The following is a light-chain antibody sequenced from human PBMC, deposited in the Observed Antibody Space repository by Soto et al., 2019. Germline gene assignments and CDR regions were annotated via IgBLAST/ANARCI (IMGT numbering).Light chain of an antibody. J-gene: IGKJ1*01. Sequence: EIVMTQSPATLSVSPGERATLSCRASQSVSSNLAWYQQKPGQAPRLLIYGASTRATGIPARFSGSGSGTEFTLTINSLQSEDFAVYYCQPYTNSPRTFGQGTKVEIK. CDR2: GAS. V-gene: IGKV3-15*01. CDR3: QPYTNSPRT. CDR1: QSVSSN.